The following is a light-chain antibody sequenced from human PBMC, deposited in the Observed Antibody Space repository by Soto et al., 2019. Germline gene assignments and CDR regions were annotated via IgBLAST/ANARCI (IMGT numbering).Light chain of an antibody. V-gene: IGKV3-20*01. CDR3: QQYANSPIT. Sequence: LFLTHSPGTLSLSPGESATLSCRASQPVSSNFLAWYQQKPGQAPRLLIYGVSSRDSGIPDRFFGSGSGTDFTLTINRLEPEDFAVYYCQQYANSPITFGQGTRLEIK. CDR2: GVS. CDR1: QPVSSNF. J-gene: IGKJ5*01.